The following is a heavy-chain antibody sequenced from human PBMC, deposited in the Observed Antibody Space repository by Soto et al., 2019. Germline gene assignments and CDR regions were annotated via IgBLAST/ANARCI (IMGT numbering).Heavy chain of an antibody. CDR1: GFTFSSYA. CDR2: ISYDGSNK. CDR3: ARDGGFYYDSSGYYPGY. J-gene: IGHJ4*02. V-gene: IGHV3-30-3*01. D-gene: IGHD3-22*01. Sequence: GGSLRLSCAASGFTFSSYAMHWVRQAPGKGLEWVAVISYDGSNKYYADSVKGRFTISRDNSKNTLYLQMNSLRAEDTAVYYCARDGGFYYDSSGYYPGYWGQGTLVTVSS.